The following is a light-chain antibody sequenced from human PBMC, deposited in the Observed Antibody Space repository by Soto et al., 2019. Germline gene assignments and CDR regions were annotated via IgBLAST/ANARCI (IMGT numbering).Light chain of an antibody. CDR2: DVS. Sequence: QSALTQPASVSGSPGQSITISCTGTSSDVGGYNYVSWYQQYPGKAPKLMIYDVSNRPSGVSNRFTGSKSGNTAALTNSGLQAEEDADYYCSSYTTSSTPGVLFGGGTQLTVL. CDR3: SSYTTSSTPGVL. CDR1: SSDVGGYNY. J-gene: IGLJ2*01. V-gene: IGLV2-14*01.